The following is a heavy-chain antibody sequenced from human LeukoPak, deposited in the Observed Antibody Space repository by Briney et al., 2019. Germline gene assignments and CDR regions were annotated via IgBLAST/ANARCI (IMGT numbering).Heavy chain of an antibody. D-gene: IGHD2-2*01. CDR2: INPSGGST. CDR1: GGTFSSYA. V-gene: IGHV1-46*01. J-gene: IGHJ4*02. CDR3: ARDYCSSTSCPNFDY. Sequence: GASVKVSCKASGGTFSSYAISWVRQAPGQGLEWMGIINPSGGSTSYAQKFQGRVTMTRDTSTSTVYMELSSLRSEDTAVYYCARDYCSSTSCPNFDYWGQGTLVTVSS.